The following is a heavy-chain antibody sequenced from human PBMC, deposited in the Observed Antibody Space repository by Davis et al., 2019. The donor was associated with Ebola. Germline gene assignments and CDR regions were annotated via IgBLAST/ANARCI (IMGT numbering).Heavy chain of an antibody. J-gene: IGHJ4*01. D-gene: IGHD2-15*01. Sequence: GESLKISCQTSGYTFSNYWISWVRQMPGKGLEWMGRIDCSDSYNNYSPSFKGHVTISADKSTSTAYLQWSSLKASDTAMYFCARHYGDSCPFDYWGQKTLVTVSS. V-gene: IGHV5-10-1*01. CDR3: ARHYGDSCPFDY. CDR1: GYTFSNYW. CDR2: IDCSDSYN.